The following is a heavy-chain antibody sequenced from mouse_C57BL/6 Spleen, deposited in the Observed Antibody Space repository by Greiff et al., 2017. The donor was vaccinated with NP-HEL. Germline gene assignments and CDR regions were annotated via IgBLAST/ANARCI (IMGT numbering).Heavy chain of an antibody. D-gene: IGHD1-1*01. CDR2: INPNNGGT. CDR1: GYTFTDYN. CDR3: ATITTVGDYAMDY. V-gene: IGHV1-18*01. Sequence: EVQVVESGPELVKPGASVKIPCKASGYTFTDYNMDWVKQSHGKSLEWIGDINPNNGGTIYNQKFKGKATLTVDKSSSTAYMELRSLTSEDTAVYYCATITTVGDYAMDYWGQGTSVTVSS. J-gene: IGHJ4*01.